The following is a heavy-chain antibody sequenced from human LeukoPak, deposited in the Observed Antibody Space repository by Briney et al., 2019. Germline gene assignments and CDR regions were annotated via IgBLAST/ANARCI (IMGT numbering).Heavy chain of an antibody. J-gene: IGHJ6*03. Sequence: PGGSLRLSCAASGFTFSSYAMSWVRQAPGKGLEWVSAISGSGDSTYYADSVKGRFTISRDNSKNTLYLQMNSLRAEDTAVYYCAKPHIAAAGAYYYYYMDVWGKGTTVTISS. D-gene: IGHD6-13*01. V-gene: IGHV3-23*01. CDR3: AKPHIAAAGAYYYYYMDV. CDR1: GFTFSSYA. CDR2: ISGSGDST.